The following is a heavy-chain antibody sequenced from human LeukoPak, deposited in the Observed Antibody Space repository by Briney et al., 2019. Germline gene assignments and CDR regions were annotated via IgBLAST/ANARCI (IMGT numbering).Heavy chain of an antibody. J-gene: IGHJ6*03. V-gene: IGHV3-20*04. Sequence: GGSLRPSCAASGFTFDDYGMSWVRQAPGKGLEWVSGINWNGGSTGYADSVKGRFTISRDNAKNSLYLQMNSLRAEDTALYYCARVGYSYGSYYYYYMDVWGKGTTVTVSS. CDR1: GFTFDDYG. CDR2: INWNGGST. D-gene: IGHD5-18*01. CDR3: ARVGYSYGSYYYYYMDV.